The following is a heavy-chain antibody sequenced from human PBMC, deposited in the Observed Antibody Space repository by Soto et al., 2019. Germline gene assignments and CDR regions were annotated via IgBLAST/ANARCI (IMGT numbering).Heavy chain of an antibody. CDR1: GGSIISYY. J-gene: IGHJ4*02. V-gene: IGHV4-59*01. D-gene: IGHD3-10*01. CDR3: ARDSPEYGTGSPLES. CDR2: IYYSGST. Sequence: KPSETLSLTCTVSGGSIISYYCIFIRQPPGKGLEWIGYIYYSGSTNYNPSLKSRVTISVDTSKNQFSLKLSSVTAADTAVYYCARDSPEYGTGSPLESWGQGTLVTVSS.